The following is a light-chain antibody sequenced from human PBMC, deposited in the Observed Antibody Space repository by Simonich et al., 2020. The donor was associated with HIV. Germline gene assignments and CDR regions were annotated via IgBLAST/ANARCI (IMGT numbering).Light chain of an antibody. V-gene: IGKV1-NL1*01. CDR1: QGVSNS. CDR3: QQYKYWYT. CDR2: AAS. Sequence: DIQMTQSPSSLSASVGDRVTIPCRASQGVSNSLAWYQQKPGKAPKLLLYAASRLESGVPSRFSGSGSGTDFTLTITSLQSEDFAVYYCQQYKYWYTFGQGTKLEIK. J-gene: IGKJ2*01.